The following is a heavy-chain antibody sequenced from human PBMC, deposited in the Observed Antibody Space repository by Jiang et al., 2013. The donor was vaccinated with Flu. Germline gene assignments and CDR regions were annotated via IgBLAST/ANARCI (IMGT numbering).Heavy chain of an antibody. CDR2: IYPGDSDT. CDR1: EYSFTSYW. J-gene: IGHJ3*02. CDR3: ASTRWDYVWGSYRTDDAFDI. Sequence: GAEVKKPGESLKISCKGSEYSFTSYWIGWVRQMPGKGLEWMGIIYPGDSDTRYSPSFQGQVTISADKSISTAYLQWSSLKASDTAMYYCASTRWDYVWGSYRTDDAFDIWAKGQWSPSLQ. D-gene: IGHD3-16*02. V-gene: IGHV5-51*01.